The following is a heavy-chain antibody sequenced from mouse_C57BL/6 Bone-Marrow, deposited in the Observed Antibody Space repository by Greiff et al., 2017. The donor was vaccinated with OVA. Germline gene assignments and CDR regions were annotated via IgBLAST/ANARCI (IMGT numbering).Heavy chain of an antibody. D-gene: IGHD2-3*01. J-gene: IGHJ1*03. Sequence: QVQLQQSGAELARPGASVKLSCKASGYTFTSYGISWVKQRTGQGLEWFGEIYPRSGNTYYNEKFKGKATLTADKSSSTAYMELRSLTSEDSAVYFCASSDGYYDWYFDVWGTGTTVTVSS. CDR2: IYPRSGNT. CDR1: GYTFTSYG. V-gene: IGHV1-81*01. CDR3: ASSDGYYDWYFDV.